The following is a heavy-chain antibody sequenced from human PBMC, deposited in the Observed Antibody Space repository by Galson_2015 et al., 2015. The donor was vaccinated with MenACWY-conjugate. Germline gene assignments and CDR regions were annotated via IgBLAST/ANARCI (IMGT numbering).Heavy chain of an antibody. CDR2: IKKDGSEK. Sequence: SLRLSCAVSGFTFRNYWMTWVRQAPGKGLEWVASIKKDGSEKYYVDSVKGRFTISRDNTKNSMYLEMNNLRAEDTAVYYCARGHYGMDVWGQGTPVTASS. CDR1: GFTFRNYW. CDR3: ARGHYGMDV. V-gene: IGHV3-7*03. J-gene: IGHJ6*02.